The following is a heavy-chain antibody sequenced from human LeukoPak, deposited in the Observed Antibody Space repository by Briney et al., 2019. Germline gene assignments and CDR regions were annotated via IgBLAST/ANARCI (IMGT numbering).Heavy chain of an antibody. CDR1: GYTFTGYC. V-gene: IGHV1-2*02. Sequence: ASVKVSCKASGYTFTGYCMHWVRQAPGQGLEWMGWINPNSGGTNYAQKFQGRVTMTRDTSISTAYMELSRLRSDDTAVYYCARSAWWLRFCGDYWGQGTLVTVSS. J-gene: IGHJ4*02. CDR3: ARSAWWLRFCGDY. CDR2: INPNSGGT. D-gene: IGHD5-12*01.